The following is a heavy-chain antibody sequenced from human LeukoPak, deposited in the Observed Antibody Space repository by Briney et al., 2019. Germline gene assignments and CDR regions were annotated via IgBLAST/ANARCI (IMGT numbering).Heavy chain of an antibody. V-gene: IGHV4-30-2*01. CDR1: GGSISSGGYS. J-gene: IGHJ4*02. Sequence: PSQTLSLTCAVSGGSISSGGYSWSWIRQPPGKGLEWIGYIYHSGSTYYNPSLKSRVTISVDTSKNQFSLKLSSVTAADTAVYYCARTTYYYDSSGYGYYFDYWGQGTLVTVSS. CDR3: ARTTYYYDSSGYGYYFDY. CDR2: IYHSGST. D-gene: IGHD3-22*01.